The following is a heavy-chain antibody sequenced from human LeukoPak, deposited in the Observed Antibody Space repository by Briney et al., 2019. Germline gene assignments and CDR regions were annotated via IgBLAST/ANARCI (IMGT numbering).Heavy chain of an antibody. CDR3: ARYDGYYFDY. CDR1: GYSFTSYW. V-gene: IGHV5-51*01. D-gene: IGHD3-16*01. J-gene: IGHJ4*02. CDR2: IHPGDSDT. Sequence: GESLKISCTGSGYSFTSYWIGWVRQIPGKGLEWMWIIHPGDSDTRYSPSFQGQVTISADKSISTAYLQWSRLKAADTAMYYCARYDGYYFDYWGQGTLVTVSS.